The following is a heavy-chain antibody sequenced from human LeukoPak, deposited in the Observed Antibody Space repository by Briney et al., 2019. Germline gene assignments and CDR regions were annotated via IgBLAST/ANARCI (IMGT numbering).Heavy chain of an antibody. CDR2: IYYSGST. J-gene: IGHJ1*01. V-gene: IGHV4-59*01. D-gene: IGHD6-13*01. Sequence: PSETLSLTCTVSGGSISSYYWSWIRQPPGKGLEWIGYIYYSGSTNYNPSLKSRVTISVDTSKNQFSLKLSSVTAADTAVYYCAGSSSSSWLDGYFQHWGQGTLVTVSS. CDR1: GGSISSYY. CDR3: AGSSSSSWLDGYFQH.